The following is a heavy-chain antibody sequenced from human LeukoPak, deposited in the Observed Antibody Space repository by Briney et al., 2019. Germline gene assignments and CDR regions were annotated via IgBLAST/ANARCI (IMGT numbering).Heavy chain of an antibody. CDR2: ISGSGGST. J-gene: IGHJ4*02. CDR3: AKGGVTVGSGYDPWYTAMVTYFDY. Sequence: GGSLRLSCAASGFTFSSYAMSWVRQAPGKGLEWVSAISGSGGSTYYADSVKGRFTISRDNSKNTLYLQMNSLRAEDTAVYYCAKGGVTVGSGYDPWYTAMVTYFDYWGQGTLVTVSS. V-gene: IGHV3-23*01. D-gene: IGHD5-18*01. CDR1: GFTFSSYA.